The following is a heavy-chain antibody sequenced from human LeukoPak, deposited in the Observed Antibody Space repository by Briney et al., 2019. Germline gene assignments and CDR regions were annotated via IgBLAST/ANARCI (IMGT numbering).Heavy chain of an antibody. D-gene: IGHD3-22*01. J-gene: IGHJ3*02. CDR1: GGSISSYY. CDR2: IYYSGST. Sequence: SETLSLTCTVSGGSISSYYWSWIRQPPGKGLEWIGYIYYSGSTNYNPSLKSRVTISVDTSKNQFSLKLSSVTAADTAVYYCARGFLYYDSSGYPSGYAFDIWGQGTMVTVSS. V-gene: IGHV4-59*01. CDR3: ARGFLYYDSSGYPSGYAFDI.